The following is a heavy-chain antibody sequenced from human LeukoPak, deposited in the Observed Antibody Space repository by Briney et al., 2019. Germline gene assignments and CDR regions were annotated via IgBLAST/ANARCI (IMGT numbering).Heavy chain of an antibody. D-gene: IGHD3-22*01. CDR1: GGSISSYY. Sequence: SETLSLTCTVSGGSISSYYWSWIRQPAGKGLEWIGRIYTSGSTNYNPSLKSRVTMSVDTSKNQFSLKLSSVTAADTAVYYCARVRYDSSGYDAFDIWGQGTIVTVSS. V-gene: IGHV4-4*07. CDR2: IYTSGST. CDR3: ARVRYDSSGYDAFDI. J-gene: IGHJ3*02.